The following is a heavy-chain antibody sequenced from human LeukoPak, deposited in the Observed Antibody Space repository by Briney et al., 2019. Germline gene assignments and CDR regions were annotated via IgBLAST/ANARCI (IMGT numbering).Heavy chain of an antibody. Sequence: GGSLRLSCAASGFTFSSYAMSWVRQAPGKGLEWVSAISGSGGSTYYADSVKGRFTISRDNSKNTLYLQMNSLRAEDTAVYNCAKDPRGVGARGNWGQGTMVTVSS. D-gene: IGHD1-26*01. CDR1: GFTFSSYA. V-gene: IGHV3-23*01. CDR3: AKDPRGVGARGN. CDR2: ISGSGGST. J-gene: IGHJ3*01.